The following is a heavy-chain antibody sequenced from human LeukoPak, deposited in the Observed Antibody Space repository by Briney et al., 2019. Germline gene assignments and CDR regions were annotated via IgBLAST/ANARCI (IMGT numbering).Heavy chain of an antibody. J-gene: IGHJ5*02. CDR2: ISSSSSYI. V-gene: IGHV3-21*01. D-gene: IGHD3-9*01. Sequence: GGSLRLSCAASGLTFSNYWMSWVRQAPGKGLEWVSSISSSSSYIYYADSVKGRFTISSDNAKHSLYLQMNTLRAEDTAVYYCARYSTENFDWLPYNWFDPWGQGTLVTVSS. CDR3: ARYSTENFDWLPYNWFDP. CDR1: GLTFSNYW.